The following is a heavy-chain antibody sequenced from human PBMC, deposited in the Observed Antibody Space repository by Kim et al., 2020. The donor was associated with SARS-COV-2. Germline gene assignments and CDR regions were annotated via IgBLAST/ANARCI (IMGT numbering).Heavy chain of an antibody. Sequence: YAASVNGRLTVSRDDSEKSLYLQMNSLKIEDTAVYFCAREGVRGASSGFDYWGQGTLVTVSS. D-gene: IGHD3-10*01. V-gene: IGHV3-72*01. J-gene: IGHJ4*02. CDR3: AREGVRGASSGFDY.